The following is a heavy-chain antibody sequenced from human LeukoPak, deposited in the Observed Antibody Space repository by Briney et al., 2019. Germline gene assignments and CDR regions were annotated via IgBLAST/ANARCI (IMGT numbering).Heavy chain of an antibody. J-gene: IGHJ4*02. CDR3: ASVVRITMVRGVRYFDY. CDR2: IKQDGSEK. Sequence: GGSLRLSCAASGFTFSSYWMSWVRQAPGKGLEWVASIKQDGSEKYYVDSVKGRFTISRDNAKNSLYLQMNSLRAEDTAVYYCASVVRITMVRGVRYFDYWGQGTLVTVSS. V-gene: IGHV3-7*01. CDR1: GFTFSSYW. D-gene: IGHD3-10*01.